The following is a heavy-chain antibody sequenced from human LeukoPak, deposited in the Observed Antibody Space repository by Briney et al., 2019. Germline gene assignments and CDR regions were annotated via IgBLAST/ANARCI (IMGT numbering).Heavy chain of an antibody. Sequence: SETLSLTCAVYGGSFSGYYWSWIRQAPGKGLEWIGEIDHSGSTNYNPSLKSRVTISVDTSKNQFSLKLSPVTAADTAVYYCARERVFVHFWVRGYFDYWGQGTLVTVSS. CDR1: GGSFSGYY. V-gene: IGHV4-34*01. D-gene: IGHD3-16*01. J-gene: IGHJ4*02. CDR2: IDHSGST. CDR3: ARERVFVHFWVRGYFDY.